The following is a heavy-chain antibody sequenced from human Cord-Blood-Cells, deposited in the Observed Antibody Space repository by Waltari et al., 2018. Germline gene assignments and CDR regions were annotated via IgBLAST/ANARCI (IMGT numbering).Heavy chain of an antibody. J-gene: IGHJ3*02. Sequence: QVQLQQWGAGLLKPSETLSLTCAVYGGSFSGYYWSWNRQPPGKGLEWIGEVNHSGRTNYNPALKRRVTISVDTSKNQFSLKLSSVTAADTAVYYCALILAGAKGDAFDIWGQGTMVTVSS. CDR1: GGSFSGYY. V-gene: IGHV4-34*01. CDR2: VNHSGRT. D-gene: IGHD3-9*01. CDR3: ALILAGAKGDAFDI.